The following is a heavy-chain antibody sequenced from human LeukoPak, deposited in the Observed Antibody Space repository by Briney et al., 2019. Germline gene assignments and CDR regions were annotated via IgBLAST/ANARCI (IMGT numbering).Heavy chain of an antibody. CDR2: IYTSGST. J-gene: IGHJ6*03. Sequence: SETLSLTCTVSGGSISSYYWSWIRQPAGKGLEWIGRIYTSGSTNYNPSLKSRVTMSVDTSKNQFSLKLSSVTAADTAVYYCARARNWGYGSGSYSRPGYYYYMDVWGKGTTVTVSS. CDR3: ARARNWGYGSGSYSRPGYYYYMDV. D-gene: IGHD3-10*01. CDR1: GGSISSYY. V-gene: IGHV4-4*07.